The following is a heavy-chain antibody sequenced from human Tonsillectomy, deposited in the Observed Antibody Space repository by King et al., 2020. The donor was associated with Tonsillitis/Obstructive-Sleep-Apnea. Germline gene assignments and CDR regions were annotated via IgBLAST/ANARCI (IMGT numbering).Heavy chain of an antibody. J-gene: IGHJ3*02. V-gene: IGHV3-21*01. D-gene: IGHD3-10*01. CDR2: ISDRSRYI. Sequence: VQLVESGGGLVKPGGSLRLSCAASGFTFSSYSMNWVRQAPGKGLEWVASISDRSRYIYYADSMKGRFTISRDNAKNSLYLQMNSLRAEDTAVYYCARDWDYYGSGIFGDAFDIWGQGTMVTVSS. CDR1: GFTFSSYS. CDR3: ARDWDYYGSGIFGDAFDI.